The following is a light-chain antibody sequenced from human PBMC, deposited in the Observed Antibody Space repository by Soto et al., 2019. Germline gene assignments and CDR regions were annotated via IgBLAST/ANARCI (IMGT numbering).Light chain of an antibody. CDR1: SSDVGHYNY. V-gene: IGLV2-8*01. CDR2: EVN. CDR3: SLYAGNSVVV. Sequence: QSALTQPPSASGSPGQSVTISCTGTSSDVGHYNYVSWYQQHPGKAPKLLIYEVNKWPSGVPRRFSGSKSGNTASLTVSGRQAADEADYYCSLYAGNSVVVFGGGTKLTVL. J-gene: IGLJ2*01.